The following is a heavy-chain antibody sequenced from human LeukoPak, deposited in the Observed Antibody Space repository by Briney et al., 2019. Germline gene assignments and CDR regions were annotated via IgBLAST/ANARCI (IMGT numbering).Heavy chain of an antibody. CDR3: ARDRKVAGMIDAFDV. CDR2: ISGSGGST. CDR1: GFTFSSYA. D-gene: IGHD6-19*01. V-gene: IGHV3-23*01. Sequence: GGSLRLSCAASGFTFSSYAMSWVRQAPGKGLEWVSAISGSGGSTYYADSVKGRFTISRDNAKNSLYLQMNSLRAEDTAVYYCARDRKVAGMIDAFDVWGQGTMVTVS. J-gene: IGHJ3*01.